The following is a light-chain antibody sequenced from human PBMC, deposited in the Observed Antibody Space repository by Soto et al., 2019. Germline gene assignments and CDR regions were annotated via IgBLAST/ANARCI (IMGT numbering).Light chain of an antibody. CDR3: QHYNTWPWT. J-gene: IGKJ1*01. Sequence: EVVMTQSPATLSVSPGERVTLSCSASHSVTSSLAWYQQKPGQAPRLLITGASTRAAGIPARFSGSGSGTEFTLTISSLQSDDLAVYYCQHYNTWPWTFGQGTKVEIK. CDR2: GAS. V-gene: IGKV3-15*01. CDR1: HSVTSS.